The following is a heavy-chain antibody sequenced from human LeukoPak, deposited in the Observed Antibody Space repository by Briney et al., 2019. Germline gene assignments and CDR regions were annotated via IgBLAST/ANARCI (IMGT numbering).Heavy chain of an antibody. D-gene: IGHD3-9*01. J-gene: IGHJ5*02. CDR2: MSWNSGSI. CDR3: AKDADYDILTGYNWFDP. CDR1: GFTFDDYA. V-gene: IGHV3-9*01. Sequence: AGGSLRLSCAASGFTFDDYAMHWVRQAPGKGLEWVSGMSWNSGSIGYADSVKGRFTISRDNAKNSLYLQMNSLRAEDTALYYCAKDADYDILTGYNWFDPWGQGTLVTVSS.